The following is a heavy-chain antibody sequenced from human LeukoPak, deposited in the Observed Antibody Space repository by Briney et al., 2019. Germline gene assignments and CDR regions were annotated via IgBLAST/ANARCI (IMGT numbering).Heavy chain of an antibody. CDR1: GFTFDDYA. D-gene: IGHD6-13*01. CDR3: AKVSSSWYSPFDY. Sequence: GRSLRLSCAASGFTFDDYAMHWVRHAPGKGLEWVSGISWNSGSIGYADSVKGRFTISRDNAKNSLYLQMNSLRAEDTALYYCAKVSSSWYSPFDYWGQGTLVTVSS. CDR2: ISWNSGSI. V-gene: IGHV3-9*01. J-gene: IGHJ4*02.